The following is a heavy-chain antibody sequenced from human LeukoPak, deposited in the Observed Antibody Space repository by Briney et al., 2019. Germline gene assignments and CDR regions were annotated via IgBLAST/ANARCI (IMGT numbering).Heavy chain of an antibody. V-gene: IGHV4-59*01. CDR3: ARSSWEFAMIVVQGTRVYAFDI. J-gene: IGHJ3*02. D-gene: IGHD3-22*01. Sequence: PSETLSLTCTVSGGYISSYSWSWIRQPPGKGLEWIGYIYYSGNTNYNPSLKSRVTISVDTSKNQFSLDLSSVTAADTAVYYCARSSWEFAMIVVQGTRVYAFDIWGQGTMVTVSS. CDR2: IYYSGNT. CDR1: GGYISSYS.